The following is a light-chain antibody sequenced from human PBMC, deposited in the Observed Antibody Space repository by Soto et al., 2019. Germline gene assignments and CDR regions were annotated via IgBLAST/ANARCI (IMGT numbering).Light chain of an antibody. V-gene: IGLV2-23*01. CDR2: EGT. Sequence: QSVLTQPASVSGSPGQSITISCTGTSSDVGGYNSVSWFQQHPSKAPKLIIYEGTKRPSGISDRFSGSKSDNTASLTISGLRAEDEAHYHCCSYAGSRTFVFGGGTKVTVL. CDR3: CSYAGSRTFV. J-gene: IGLJ3*02. CDR1: SSDVGGYNS.